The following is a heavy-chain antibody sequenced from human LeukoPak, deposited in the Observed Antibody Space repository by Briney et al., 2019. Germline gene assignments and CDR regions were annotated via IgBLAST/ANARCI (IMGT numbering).Heavy chain of an antibody. CDR3: TTDEDWNYARKDV. Sequence: GGSLRLSCAASGFTFSAFWMHWVRQAPGKGLEWVGQTVSEIDGGTTDYAAPVKGRFTISRDDSKSTLYLQMNSLKIEDTAVYYCTTDEDWNYARKDVWGQGATVIVSS. CDR1: GFTFSAFW. V-gene: IGHV3-15*04. J-gene: IGHJ6*02. D-gene: IGHD1-7*01. CDR2: TVSEIDGGTT.